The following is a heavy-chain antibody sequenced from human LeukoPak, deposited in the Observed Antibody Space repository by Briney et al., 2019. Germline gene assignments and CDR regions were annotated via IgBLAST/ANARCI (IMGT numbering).Heavy chain of an antibody. D-gene: IGHD3-9*01. Sequence: SETLSLTCTVSGGSAGSGPYYWSWIRQSPGKGLEWIGNVYYSGSAYYNPSLKSRVTMSVDTSKNQFSLKLSSVTAADTAVYYCARRLTTILTGYNDYWGQGTLVTVSS. CDR1: GGSAGSGPYY. CDR2: VYYSGSA. V-gene: IGHV4-39*07. CDR3: ARRLTTILTGYNDY. J-gene: IGHJ4*02.